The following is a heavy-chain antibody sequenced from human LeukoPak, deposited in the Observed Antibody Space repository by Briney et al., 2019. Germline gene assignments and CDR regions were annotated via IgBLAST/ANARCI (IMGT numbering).Heavy chain of an antibody. V-gene: IGHV3-9*01. D-gene: IGHD6-19*01. J-gene: IGHJ4*02. CDR2: ISWNSGSI. CDR3: AKDRSGWYGAPYYFDY. CDR1: GFTFSSYG. Sequence: GGSLRLSCAASGFTFSSYGMHWVRQAPGKGLEWVSGISWNSGSIGYADSVKGRFTISRDNAKNSLYLQMNSLRTEDTALYYCAKDRSGWYGAPYYFDYWGQGTLVTVSS.